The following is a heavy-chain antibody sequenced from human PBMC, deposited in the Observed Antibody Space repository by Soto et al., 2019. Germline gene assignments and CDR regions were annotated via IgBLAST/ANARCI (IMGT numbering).Heavy chain of an antibody. Sequence: PVGSLRLSCAASGFTFSSYAMSWVRQAPGKGLEWVPAISGSGGSTYYADSVKGRFTISRDNSKNTLYLQMNSLRAEDTAVYYCAKDRDSSSWYNWFDPWGQGTLVTVSS. V-gene: IGHV3-23*01. CDR3: AKDRDSSSWYNWFDP. J-gene: IGHJ5*02. CDR1: GFTFSSYA. D-gene: IGHD6-13*01. CDR2: ISGSGGST.